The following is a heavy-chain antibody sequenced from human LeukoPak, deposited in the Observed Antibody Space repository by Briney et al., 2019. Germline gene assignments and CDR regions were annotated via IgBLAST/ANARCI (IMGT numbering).Heavy chain of an antibody. CDR3: ARVAARGATRGYWFDP. J-gene: IGHJ5*02. CDR1: GGSISSSSYY. V-gene: IGHV4-39*07. D-gene: IGHD1-26*01. CDR2: IYYSGST. Sequence: SETLSLTCTVSGGSISSSSYYWGWIRQPPGKGLEWIGSIYYSGSTYYNPSLKSRVTISVDTSKNQFSPKLSSVTAADTAVYYCARVAARGATRGYWFDPWGQGTLVTVSS.